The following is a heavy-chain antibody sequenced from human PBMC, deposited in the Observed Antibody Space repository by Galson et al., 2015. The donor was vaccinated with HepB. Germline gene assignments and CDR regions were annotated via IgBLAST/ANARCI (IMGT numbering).Heavy chain of an antibody. Sequence: SLRLSCAASGFTFSSYGMHWVRQAPGKGLEWVAFIWYDGSNKHYLDSVKGRFIISRDNSKNTLYLHANSLRVEDSALYYCARDGSYSTSRSRFDFWGQGTLVTVSS. CDR2: IWYDGSNK. V-gene: IGHV3-33*01. D-gene: IGHD6-6*01. CDR1: GFTFSSYG. CDR3: ARDGSYSTSRSRFDF. J-gene: IGHJ4*01.